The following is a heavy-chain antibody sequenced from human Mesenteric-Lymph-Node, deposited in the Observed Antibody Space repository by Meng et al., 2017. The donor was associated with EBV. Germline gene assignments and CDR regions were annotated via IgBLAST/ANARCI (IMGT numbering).Heavy chain of an antibody. CDR3: AGGDYVNQFNY. CDR1: GGSVNSGGYS. D-gene: IGHD4-17*01. V-gene: IGHV4-30-2*06. J-gene: IGHJ4*02. CDR2: VHHSGLT. Sequence: QRQLQKSGSGLVKPSQTLSLTCTVSGGSVNSGGYSWSWIRQSPEKGLEWIGYVHHSGLTYYNPSLETRVIISLERSKNQFSLKLTSVTAADTAVYYCAGGDYVNQFNYWGQGTLVTVSS.